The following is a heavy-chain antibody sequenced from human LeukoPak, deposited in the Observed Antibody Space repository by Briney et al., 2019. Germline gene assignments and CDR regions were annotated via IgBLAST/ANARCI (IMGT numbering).Heavy chain of an antibody. D-gene: IGHD3-10*01. J-gene: IGHJ4*02. V-gene: IGHV3-21*04. CDR3: ARGSGLGSTNFDY. CDR1: GFTFSSSS. Sequence: PGGSLRLSCAASGFTFSSSSMNWVRQAPGKGLEWVSSISSTSSHINYADSVKGRFAISRDNSKNTLYLQMNSLRAEDTAVYYCARGSGLGSTNFDYWGQGTLATVSS. CDR2: ISSTSSHI.